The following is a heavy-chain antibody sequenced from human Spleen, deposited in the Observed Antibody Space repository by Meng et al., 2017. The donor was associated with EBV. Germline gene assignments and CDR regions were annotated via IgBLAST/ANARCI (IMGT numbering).Heavy chain of an antibody. Sequence: QVQLVKSGDEVKKPGASVKVSCKASGYTFTNYDINWVRQATGQGLEWMGWMNPNSGNTGSAQKFQGRVTITRNTSISTAYMELSSLKSEDTAVYYCSTYGGTDFDYWGLGTLVTVSS. V-gene: IGHV1-8*01. CDR3: STYGGTDFDY. CDR1: GYTFTNYD. CDR2: MNPNSGNT. J-gene: IGHJ4*02. D-gene: IGHD4-23*01.